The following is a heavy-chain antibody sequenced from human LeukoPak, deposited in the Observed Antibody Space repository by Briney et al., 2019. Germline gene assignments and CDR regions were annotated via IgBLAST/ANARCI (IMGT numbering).Heavy chain of an antibody. CDR2: IKQDGSEK. J-gene: IGHJ3*02. CDR1: GFTFSSYW. D-gene: IGHD3-10*01. V-gene: IGHV3-7*01. Sequence: GSLRLSCAASGFTFSSYWMSWVRQAPGKGLEWVANIKQDGSEKYYVDSVKGRFTISRDNAKNSLYLQMNSLRAEDTAVYYCARSWFGELSGAFDIWGQGTMVTVSS. CDR3: ARSWFGELSGAFDI.